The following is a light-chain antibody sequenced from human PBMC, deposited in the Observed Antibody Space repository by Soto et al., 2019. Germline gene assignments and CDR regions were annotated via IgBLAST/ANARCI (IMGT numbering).Light chain of an antibody. CDR1: EGVSAY. Sequence: DIVLTQTPATLSLSPGERATFSCRASEGVSAYLNWYQHKPGQPPRLLIYDTSKRATGIPDRFSGSRSRTDFTLTISSLESEDFAVYYCQLRCTFMYTFGQGTKLEIK. CDR2: DTS. J-gene: IGKJ2*01. V-gene: IGKV3D-11*01. CDR3: QLRCTFMYT.